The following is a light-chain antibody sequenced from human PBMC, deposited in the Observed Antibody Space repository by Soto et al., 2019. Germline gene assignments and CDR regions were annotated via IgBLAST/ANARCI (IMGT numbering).Light chain of an antibody. Sequence: EIVLTQSPATLSLSPGERATLSCRASQSISSYLAWYQQKPDQAPRLLIYDASNWPTGIPARFSGSGSGTDFTLTISSLEPEDFAVYYCLQRSSWPFTFGPGTKVDIK. J-gene: IGKJ3*01. CDR1: QSISSY. V-gene: IGKV3-11*01. CDR2: DAS. CDR3: LQRSSWPFT.